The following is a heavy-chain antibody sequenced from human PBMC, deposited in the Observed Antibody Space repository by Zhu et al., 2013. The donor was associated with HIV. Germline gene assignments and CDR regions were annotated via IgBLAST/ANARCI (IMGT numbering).Heavy chain of an antibody. CDR2: IYYSGST. Sequence: QVQLQESGPGLVKPSETLSLTCTVSGGSVSSGSYYWSWVRQPPGKGLEWIGYIYYSGSTNYNPSLKSRVTISVDTSKNQFSLKLSSVTAADTAVYYCARNPRLRDAFDIWGQGTMVTVSS. D-gene: IGHD4-17*01. CDR3: ARNPRLRDAFDI. CDR1: GGSVSSGSYY. J-gene: IGHJ3*02. V-gene: IGHV4-61*01.